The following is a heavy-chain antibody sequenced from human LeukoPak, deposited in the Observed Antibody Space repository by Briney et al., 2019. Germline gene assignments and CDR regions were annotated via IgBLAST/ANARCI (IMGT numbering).Heavy chain of an antibody. CDR2: IYSGGST. V-gene: IGHV3-53*01. J-gene: IGHJ4*02. Sequence: PGGSLRLSCAASGFTVSSNYMSWVRQAPGKGLEWVSVIYSGGSTYYADSVKGRFTISRDNSKNTLYLQMNSLRAEDTAVYYCAREFAADTAMVHYWGQGTLVTVSS. CDR3: AREFAADTAMVHY. CDR1: GFTVSSNY. D-gene: IGHD5-18*01.